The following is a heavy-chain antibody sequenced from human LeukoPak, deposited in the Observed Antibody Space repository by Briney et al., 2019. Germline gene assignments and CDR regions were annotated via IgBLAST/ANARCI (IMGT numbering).Heavy chain of an antibody. J-gene: IGHJ4*02. CDR1: GFTFSIYW. V-gene: IGHV3-7*01. CDR3: TREKLDTRGYVDY. Sequence: GGSLRLSCAGSGFTFSIYWMSWVCEDPGKGLDWVAHIKEDGTDKYYVDSVKGRFTISRDNAKNLLYLQMNSLRAEDTAVYYGTREKLDTRGYVDYWGQGTLVTVSS. CDR2: IKEDGTDK. D-gene: IGHD3-22*01.